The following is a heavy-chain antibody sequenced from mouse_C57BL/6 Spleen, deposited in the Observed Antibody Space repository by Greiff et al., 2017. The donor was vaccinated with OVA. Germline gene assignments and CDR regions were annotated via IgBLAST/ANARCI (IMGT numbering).Heavy chain of an antibody. J-gene: IGHJ4*01. CDR3: TRDYYDYDEDYAMDY. Sequence: EVKLMESGEGSVKPGGSLKLSCAASGFTFSSYAMSWVRQTPEKRLEWVAYISSGGDYIYYADTVKGRFTISRDNARNTLYLQMSSLKSEDTAMYYCTRDYYDYDEDYAMDYWGQGTSVTVSS. CDR1: GFTFSSYA. CDR2: ISSGGDYI. V-gene: IGHV5-9-1*02. D-gene: IGHD2-4*01.